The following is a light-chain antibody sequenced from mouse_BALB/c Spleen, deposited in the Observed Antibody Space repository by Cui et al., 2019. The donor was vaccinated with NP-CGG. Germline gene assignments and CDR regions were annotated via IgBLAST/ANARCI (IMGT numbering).Light chain of an antibody. V-gene: IGLV1*01. CDR3: ALWYSNHWV. J-gene: IGLJ1*01. Sequence: QAVVSQESALTTSPGETVTLPCRSSIGAVITSNYANWVQEKPDHLFTGLIGGTNNRAPGVPARFSGSLIGDKAALTITGAQTKDEAIYFCALWYSNHWVFGGGTKLTVL. CDR2: GTN. CDR1: IGAVITSNY.